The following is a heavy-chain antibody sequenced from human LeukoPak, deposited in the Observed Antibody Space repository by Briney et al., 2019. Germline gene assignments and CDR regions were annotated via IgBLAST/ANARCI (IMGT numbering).Heavy chain of an antibody. CDR2: IYHSGST. D-gene: IGHD3-16*01. J-gene: IGHJ3*02. CDR1: GGSIGSGNW. Sequence: PSETLSLTCAVSGGSIGSGNWWSWVRQPPGKGLEWIGEIYHSGSTNYNPSLKSRVTISVDRSKNHFSLKLSSVTAAGTAVYYCARPGFGGAFDIWGQGTMVTVYS. CDR3: ARPGFGGAFDI. V-gene: IGHV4-4*02.